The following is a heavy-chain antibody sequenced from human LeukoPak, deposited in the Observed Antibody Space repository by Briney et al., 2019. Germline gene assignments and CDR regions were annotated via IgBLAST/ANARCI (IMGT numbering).Heavy chain of an antibody. Sequence: PSETLSLTCTVSGGSISSGSYYWSWIRQPAGKGLEWIGRIYTSGSTNYNPSLKSRVTISVDTSKNQFSLKLSSVTAADTAVYYCARDGHWNAPVVPWGQGTLVTVSS. D-gene: IGHD1-1*01. V-gene: IGHV4-61*02. CDR2: IYTSGST. CDR3: ARDGHWNAPVVP. CDR1: GGSISSGSYY. J-gene: IGHJ5*02.